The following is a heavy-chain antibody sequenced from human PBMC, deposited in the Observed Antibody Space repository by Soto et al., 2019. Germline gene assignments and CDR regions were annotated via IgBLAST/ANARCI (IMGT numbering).Heavy chain of an antibody. CDR1: GGSVSSGSYY. CDR3: ARVVRWATAVTPRGGYYGMDV. D-gene: IGHD3-10*01. CDR2: IYYSGST. J-gene: IGHJ6*02. V-gene: IGHV4-61*01. Sequence: PSETLSLTCTVSGGSVSSGSYYWSWIRQPPGKGLEWIGYIYYSGSTNYNPSLKSRVTISVDTSKNQFSLKLSSVTAADTAVYYCARVVRWATAVTPRGGYYGMDVWGQGTTVTVSS.